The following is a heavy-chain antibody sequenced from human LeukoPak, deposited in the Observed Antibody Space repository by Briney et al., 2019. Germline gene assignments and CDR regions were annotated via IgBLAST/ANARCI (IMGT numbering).Heavy chain of an antibody. V-gene: IGHV3-23*01. J-gene: IGHJ6*03. D-gene: IGHD4-11*01. CDR2: ISGSGGST. Sequence: GSLKLSFATSGFTFTSYAMTWVRPAPGKGLEWVSAISGSGGSTYYAGSVKGRFTISRDNSKNTLYLQLNSLRAEDTALYYCAKFPVLQHYYYYMDVWGKGTTVTVSS. CDR1: GFTFTSYA. CDR3: AKFPVLQHYYYYMDV.